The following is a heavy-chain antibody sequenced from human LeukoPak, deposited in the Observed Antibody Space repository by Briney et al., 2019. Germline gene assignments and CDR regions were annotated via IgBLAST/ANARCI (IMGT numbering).Heavy chain of an antibody. D-gene: IGHD6-13*01. V-gene: IGHV3-23*01. CDR2: ITGSGGST. CDR3: AKDLSSSWQKEY. Sequence: PGGSLRLSCAASGFTFSGYAMSWVRQAPGKGLEWVSGITGSGGSTYYADSVKGRFAISRDNSKNTLYLQMNSLRAEDTAVYYCAKDLSSSWQKEYWGQGTLVTVSS. J-gene: IGHJ4*02. CDR1: GFTFSGYA.